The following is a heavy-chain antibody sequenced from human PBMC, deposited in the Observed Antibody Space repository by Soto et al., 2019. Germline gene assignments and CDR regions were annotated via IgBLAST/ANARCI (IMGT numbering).Heavy chain of an antibody. D-gene: IGHD3-3*01. CDR1: GFTFSSHW. Sequence: AGSLRLSCAVSGFTFSSHWMHWVRQAPGKGLVWVSRINSDGSSTNYADSVKGRFTISRDNAKKTLYLQMNSLRVDDTGVYYCARDSSPYYDFWSGFYTYFDYWGQGALVTVSS. J-gene: IGHJ4*02. V-gene: IGHV3-74*01. CDR2: INSDGSST. CDR3: ARDSSPYYDFWSGFYTYFDY.